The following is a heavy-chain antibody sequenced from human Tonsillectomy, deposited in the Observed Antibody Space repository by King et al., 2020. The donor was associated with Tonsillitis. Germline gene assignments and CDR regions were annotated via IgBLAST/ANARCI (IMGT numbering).Heavy chain of an antibody. J-gene: IGHJ5*02. D-gene: IGHD3-10*02. CDR2: ISGSGSTT. CDR1: GFIFSDYY. V-gene: IGHV3-11*01. Sequence: VQLVESGGGLVKPGGSLRLSCAASGFIFSDYYMSWIRQAPGKGLEWVSYISGSGSTTYYADSVKGRFTISRDNARNLVFLQMDSLRVEDTAKYYCAKAVHLQSWGQGTLVTVSS. CDR3: AKAVHLQS.